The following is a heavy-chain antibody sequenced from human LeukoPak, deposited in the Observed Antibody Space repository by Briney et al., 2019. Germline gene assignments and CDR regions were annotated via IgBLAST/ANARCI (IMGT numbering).Heavy chain of an antibody. J-gene: IGHJ4*02. CDR3: ATGAGDSSGYWDY. D-gene: IGHD3-22*01. V-gene: IGHV3-43D*04. CDR2: ISWDGGST. Sequence: GGSLRLSCAASGFTFDDYAMHWVRQAPGKGLEWVSLISWDGGSTYYADSVKGRFTISREKTKNSLYLQMNSLRAEDTALYYCATGAGDSSGYWDYWGQGTLVTVSS. CDR1: GFTFDDYA.